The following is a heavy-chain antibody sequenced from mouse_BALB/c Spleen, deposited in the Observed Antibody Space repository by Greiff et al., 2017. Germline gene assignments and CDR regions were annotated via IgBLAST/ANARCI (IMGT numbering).Heavy chain of an antibody. CDR3: AIGDYYCSSPYYYAMDY. CDR1: GYTFTSYW. CDR2: IYPGSGST. J-gene: IGHJ4*01. Sequence: QVQLQQPGAELVKPGTSVKMSCKASGYTFTSYWINWVKLRPGQGLEWIGDIYPGSGSTNYNEKFKSKATLTVDTSSSTAYMKLSSLASETSALYYCAIGDYYCSSPYYYAMDYWGQGTSVTVSS. V-gene: IGHV1-55*01. D-gene: IGHD1-1*01.